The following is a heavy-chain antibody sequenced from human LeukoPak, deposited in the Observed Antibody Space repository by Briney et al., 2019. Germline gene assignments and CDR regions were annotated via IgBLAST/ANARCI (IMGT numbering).Heavy chain of an antibody. D-gene: IGHD3-10*01. CDR3: ARDRGRYSSDKRKSWFGVLDFDY. CDR2: INPNSGGT. V-gene: IGHV1-2*02. Sequence: GASVKVSCKASGYTFTGYYMHWVRQAPGQGLEWMGWINPNSGGTNYAQKFQGRVTMTRDTSISTAYMELSRLRSDDTAVYYCARDRGRYSSDKRKSWFGVLDFDYWGQGTLVTVSS. J-gene: IGHJ4*02. CDR1: GYTFTGYY.